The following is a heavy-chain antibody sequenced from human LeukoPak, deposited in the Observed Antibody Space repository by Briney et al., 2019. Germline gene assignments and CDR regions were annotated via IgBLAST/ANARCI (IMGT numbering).Heavy chain of an antibody. V-gene: IGHV4-4*02. CDR2: IYHSGST. CDR1: GGSISSSNW. D-gene: IGHD3-22*01. Sequence: SGTLSLTCAVSGGSISSSNWWSWVRQPPGKGLEWIGEIYHSGSTNYNPSLKSRVTISVDKSKNQFSLKLGSVTAADTAVYYCARWGYYYDSSVNAFDIWGQGTMVTVSS. CDR3: ARWGYYYDSSVNAFDI. J-gene: IGHJ3*02.